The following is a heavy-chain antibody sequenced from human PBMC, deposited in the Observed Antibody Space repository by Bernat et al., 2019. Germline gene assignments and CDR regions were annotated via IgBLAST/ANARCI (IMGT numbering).Heavy chain of an antibody. D-gene: IGHD3-10*01. J-gene: IGHJ4*02. CDR3: ATASAYPFDY. V-gene: IGHV1-24*01. CDR2: FDPEDSKT. CDR1: GYTLTELS. Sequence: QVQLVQSGAEVKKPGASVKVSCKVSGYTLTELSMHWVRQAPGKGLEWLGGFDPEDSKTIYAQKFQGRATMTEDTSTDTAYIELRSFGSEDPAVYYCATASAYPFDYWGQGTLVTVSS.